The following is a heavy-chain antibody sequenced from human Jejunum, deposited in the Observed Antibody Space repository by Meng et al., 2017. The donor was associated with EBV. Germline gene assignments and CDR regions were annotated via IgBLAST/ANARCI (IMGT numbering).Heavy chain of an antibody. J-gene: IGHJ4*02. CDR2: ICFSDYT. CDR1: GGSISSSIYC. D-gene: IGHD4-17*01. Sequence: QLQTQESGPVLVKPPETLSLTCMVSGGSISSSIYCWGWIRQPPGKGLEWIGSICFSDYTYHNPSLKSRVAISADTSKNQFSLSLTSVTAADTAVYYCAMGPDYAKSGYWGQGTLVTVSS. CDR3: AMGPDYAKSGY. V-gene: IGHV4-39*01.